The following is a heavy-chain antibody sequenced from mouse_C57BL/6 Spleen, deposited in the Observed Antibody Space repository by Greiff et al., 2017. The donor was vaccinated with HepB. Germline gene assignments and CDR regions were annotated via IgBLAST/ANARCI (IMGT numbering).Heavy chain of an antibody. CDR3: ARTALYAMDY. CDR2: IDPEDGET. V-gene: IGHV14-2*01. J-gene: IGHJ4*01. CDR1: GFNIKDYY. Sequence: VQLQQSGAELVKPGASVKLSCTASGFNIKDYYMHWVKQRTEQGLEWIGRIDPEDGETKYAPKFPGKATITADTSSNTAYLQLSSLTSEDTAVYYCARTALYAMDYWGQGTSVTVSS.